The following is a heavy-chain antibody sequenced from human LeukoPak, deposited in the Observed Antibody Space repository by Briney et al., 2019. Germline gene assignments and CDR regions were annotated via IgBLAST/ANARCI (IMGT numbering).Heavy chain of an antibody. J-gene: IGHJ4*02. CDR3: ARDLSPGTISGY. D-gene: IGHD3-3*01. CDR2: INPNSGGT. CDR1: GYTFTGYY. Sequence: ASVKVSCKASGYTFTGYYMHWVRQAPGQGLEWMGRINPNSGGTNYAQKFQGRVTMTRDTSISTAYMELSRLRSDDTAVYYCARDLSPGTISGYWGQGTLVTVSS. V-gene: IGHV1-2*06.